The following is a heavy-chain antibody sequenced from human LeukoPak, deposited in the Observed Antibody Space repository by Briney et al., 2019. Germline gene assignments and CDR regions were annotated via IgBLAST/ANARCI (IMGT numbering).Heavy chain of an antibody. J-gene: IGHJ4*02. CDR3: ARPLSSGSPQGLPTSPHLDY. Sequence: RGSLRLSCAASGFIFNTYSMNWVRQAPGKGLDWVSSISSTTSYIFYADSVKGRFTISRDNAKNSLYLQMTSLRAEDTAVYYCARPLSSGSPQGLPTSPHLDYWGQGTLVTVSS. CDR1: GFIFNTYS. V-gene: IGHV3-21*01. D-gene: IGHD3-10*01. CDR2: ISSTTSYI.